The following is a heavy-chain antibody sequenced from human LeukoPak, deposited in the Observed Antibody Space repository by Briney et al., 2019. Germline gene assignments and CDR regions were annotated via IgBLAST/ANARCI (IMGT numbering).Heavy chain of an antibody. D-gene: IGHD6-19*01. CDR2: IYYSGST. CDR3: ARDGAVAELYYYYYMDV. J-gene: IGHJ6*03. V-gene: IGHV4-59*01. Sequence: SETLSLTCTVSGGSISSYYWSWIRQPPGKGLEWIGYIYYSGSTNYNPSLKSRVTISVDTSKNQFSLTLSSVTAADTAVYYCARDGAVAELYYYYYMDVWGKGTTVTVSS. CDR1: GGSISSYY.